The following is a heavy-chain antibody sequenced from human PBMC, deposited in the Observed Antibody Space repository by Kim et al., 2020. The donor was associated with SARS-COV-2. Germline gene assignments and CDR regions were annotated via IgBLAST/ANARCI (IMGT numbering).Heavy chain of an antibody. V-gene: IGHV1-18*01. CDR1: GYTFTSYG. Sequence: ASVKVSCKASGYTFTSYGISWVRQAPGQGLEWMGWISAYNGNTNYAQKLQGRVTMTTDTSTSTAYMELRSLRSDDTAVYYCARLPAPPSQYDFWSGYYRDYYYYYMDVWGKGTTVTVSS. CDR2: ISAYNGNT. CDR3: ARLPAPPSQYDFWSGYYRDYYYYYMDV. D-gene: IGHD3-3*01. J-gene: IGHJ6*03.